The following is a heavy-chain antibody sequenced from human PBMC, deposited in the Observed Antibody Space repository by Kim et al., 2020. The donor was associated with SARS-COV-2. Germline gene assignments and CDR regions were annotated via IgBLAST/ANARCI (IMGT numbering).Heavy chain of an antibody. CDR1: GFTFSSYA. CDR3: ANAPTNYYYYGMDV. CDR2: ISGSGGST. Sequence: GGSLRISCAASGFTFSSYAMSWVRQAPGKGLEWVSAISGSGGSTYYADSVKGRFTISRDNSKNTLYLQMNSLRAEDTAVYYCANAPTNYYYYGMDVWGQGTTVTVSS. J-gene: IGHJ6*02. V-gene: IGHV3-23*01.